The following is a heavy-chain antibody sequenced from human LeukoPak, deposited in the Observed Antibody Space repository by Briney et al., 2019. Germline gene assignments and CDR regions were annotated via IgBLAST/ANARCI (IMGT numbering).Heavy chain of an antibody. Sequence: GGSLRLSCAASGFTFSTYWINWVRQAPGKGLEWVANIKQDGSEKYYVDSVKGRFTISRDNAKNSLYLQMNSLRAEDTAVYYCAREATYYYDSSGYYYYYYYMDVWGKGTTVTVSS. CDR3: AREATYYYDSSGYYYYYYYMDV. D-gene: IGHD3-22*01. V-gene: IGHV3-7*01. CDR1: GFTFSTYW. CDR2: IKQDGSEK. J-gene: IGHJ6*03.